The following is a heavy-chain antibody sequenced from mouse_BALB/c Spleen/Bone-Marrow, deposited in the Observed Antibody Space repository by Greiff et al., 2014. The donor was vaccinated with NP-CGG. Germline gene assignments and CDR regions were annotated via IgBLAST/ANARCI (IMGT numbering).Heavy chain of an antibody. Sequence: EVMLVESGGGLVKPGGSLKHSCAASGFTFSDFYMYWVRQTPEKRLEWVATISYGGSYIYYPDSVKGRFTISRDDAKNNLYLQMSSLKSEDTAMYYCARDRGVQGYAMDYWGQGTSVTVSS. V-gene: IGHV5-4*02. D-gene: IGHD2-14*01. CDR3: ARDRGVQGYAMDY. CDR2: ISYGGSYI. CDR1: GFTFSDFY. J-gene: IGHJ4*01.